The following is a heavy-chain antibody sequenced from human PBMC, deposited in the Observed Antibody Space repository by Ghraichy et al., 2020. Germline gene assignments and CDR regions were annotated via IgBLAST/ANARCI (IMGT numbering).Heavy chain of an antibody. CDR2: ISGSGGNT. J-gene: IGHJ4*02. V-gene: IGHV3-23*01. CDR3: AKGTYYYDSSGYYSLDY. CDR1: GFTFSSYA. D-gene: IGHD3-22*01. Sequence: GGSLRHSCAASGFTFSSYAMSWVRQAPGKGLEWVSAISGSGGNTYYADSVKGRFTISRDNSKNTLYLQMSSLRAEDTAVYYCAKGTYYYDSSGYYSLDYWGQGTLLTVSS.